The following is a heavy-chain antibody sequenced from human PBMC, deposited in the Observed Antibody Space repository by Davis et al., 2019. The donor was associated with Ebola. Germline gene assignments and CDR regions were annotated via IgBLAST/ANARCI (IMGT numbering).Heavy chain of an antibody. CDR2: IRSKANSYAT. Sequence: GSLRLPCAAPGFTFSASAMHWVRQASGKGLEWVGRIRSKANSYATAYAASVRGRFTISRDDSKNTAYLQMNSLKTEDTAVYYCTSETTVIDYRGQGTLVTVSS. CDR3: TSETTVIDY. CDR1: GFTFSASA. J-gene: IGHJ4*02. D-gene: IGHD4-17*01. V-gene: IGHV3-73*01.